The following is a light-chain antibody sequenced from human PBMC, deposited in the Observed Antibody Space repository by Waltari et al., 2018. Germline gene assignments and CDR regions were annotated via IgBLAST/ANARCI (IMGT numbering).Light chain of an antibody. CDR1: QSVCRSY. J-gene: IGKJ1*01. CDR2: GAS. V-gene: IGKV3-20*01. Sequence: VLTQSPGTPSLSPVDRATLSCRASQSVCRSYLAWYQQKPGQATRLLIYGASSRATGIPDRFSGSGSGTDFTLTISRLEPEDFAVYYCQQYGSSPLTFGQGTKVEIK. CDR3: QQYGSSPLT.